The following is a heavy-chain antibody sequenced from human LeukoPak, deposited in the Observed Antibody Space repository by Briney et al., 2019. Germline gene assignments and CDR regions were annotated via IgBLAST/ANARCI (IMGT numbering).Heavy chain of an antibody. D-gene: IGHD5-18*01. CDR1: GGSFSGYY. Sequence: SETLSLTCAVYGGSFSGYYWSWIRQPPGKGLEWIGEINHSGSTNYNPSLKSRVTISVDTSKNQFSLKLSSVPAADTAVYYCARVRVISGYSYGNFDYWGQGTLVTVSS. CDR3: ARVRVISGYSYGNFDY. J-gene: IGHJ4*02. V-gene: IGHV4-34*01. CDR2: INHSGST.